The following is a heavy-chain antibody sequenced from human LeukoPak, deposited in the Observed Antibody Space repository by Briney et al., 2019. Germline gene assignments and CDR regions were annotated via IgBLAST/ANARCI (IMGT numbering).Heavy chain of an antibody. V-gene: IGHV4-4*07. J-gene: IGHJ6*03. Sequence: SETLSLTCTVCGDSLSGFYWSWIRQPAGKGLQWIGRISTSGSTNYNPSLKSRVTMSVDRSTNEFSLTVRSVTAADTALYYCARGLPSYGDYVDYYFYMDVWGKGTTVTVSS. CDR1: GDSLSGFY. CDR2: ISTSGST. D-gene: IGHD4-17*01. CDR3: ARGLPSYGDYVDYYFYMDV.